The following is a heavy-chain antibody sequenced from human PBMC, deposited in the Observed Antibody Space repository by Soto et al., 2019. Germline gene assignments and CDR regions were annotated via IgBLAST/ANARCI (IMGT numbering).Heavy chain of an antibody. Sequence: GSLRLSCAASGFTFSTYGMHWVRQAPGKGLEWVALIWYDGSIKYYADSVKGRFTISRDNSKKNTLYLQMNSLRAEDTAVYYCARDGLDHFDYWGQGTPVTVSS. D-gene: IGHD6-6*01. CDR1: GFTFSTYG. V-gene: IGHV3-33*01. CDR3: ARDGLDHFDY. J-gene: IGHJ4*02. CDR2: IWYDGSIK.